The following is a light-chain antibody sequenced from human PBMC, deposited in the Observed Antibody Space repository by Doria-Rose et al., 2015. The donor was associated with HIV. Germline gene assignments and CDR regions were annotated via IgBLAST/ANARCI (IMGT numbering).Light chain of an antibody. V-gene: IGKV3-20*01. CDR1: QSFSSTY. CDR3: HQYGTSWT. CDR2: DGS. Sequence: TQSPGTLSLSPGERATLSCRASQSFSSTYLAWYQLQPGQAHSLLIYDGSTRSTGIPDRFSASGSGTDFTLTINRLEPEDFALYYCHQYGTSWTFGQGTKVEI. J-gene: IGKJ1*01.